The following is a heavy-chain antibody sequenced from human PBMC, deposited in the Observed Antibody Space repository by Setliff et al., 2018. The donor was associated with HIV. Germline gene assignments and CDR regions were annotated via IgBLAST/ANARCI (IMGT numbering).Heavy chain of an antibody. D-gene: IGHD2-15*01. Sequence: SETLSLTCTVSGGSISSRGYYWGWIRQPPGKELEWIGSIYYSGSTYYNPSLKSRVAISVDTSKNQFSLKLTSVTAADTAVFYCARETRSFGGIDPWGQGTLVTVSS. CDR2: IYYSGST. CDR1: GGSISSRGYY. J-gene: IGHJ5*02. V-gene: IGHV4-39*07. CDR3: ARETRSFGGIDP.